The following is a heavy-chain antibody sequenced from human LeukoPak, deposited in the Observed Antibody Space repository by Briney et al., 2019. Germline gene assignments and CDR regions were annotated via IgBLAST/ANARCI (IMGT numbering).Heavy chain of an antibody. CDR3: ARVVGALPPGYYYYMDV. J-gene: IGHJ6*03. CDR2: ISAYNGNT. D-gene: IGHD1-26*01. V-gene: IGHV1-18*01. Sequence: ASVKVSCKASGYTFTSYGISWVRQAPGQGLEWMGWISAYNGNTDYAQKLQGRVTMTTDTSTSTAYMELRSLRSDDTAVYYCARVVGALPPGYYYYMDVWGKGTTVTVSS. CDR1: GYTFTSYG.